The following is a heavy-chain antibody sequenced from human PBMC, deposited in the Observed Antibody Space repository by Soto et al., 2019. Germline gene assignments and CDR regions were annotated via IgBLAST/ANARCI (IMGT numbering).Heavy chain of an antibody. Sequence: QVQLQQWGAGLLKPSETLSLTCAVYGASLSGYHYTWIRQSPGKGLEWIGEGHHDGGINYNPSLASRVTISADASKNQFSLRLRSATAADTAVYYSSRGYGAQWPTSDYWGQGTLVTVSS. D-gene: IGHD4-17*01. J-gene: IGHJ4*02. CDR2: GHHDGGI. CDR3: SRGYGAQWPTSDY. CDR1: GASLSGYH. V-gene: IGHV4-34*01.